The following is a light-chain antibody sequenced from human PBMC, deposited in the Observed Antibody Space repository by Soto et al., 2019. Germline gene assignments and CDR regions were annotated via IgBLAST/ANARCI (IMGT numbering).Light chain of an antibody. CDR1: QSVRSSY. Sequence: EIVLTQSPGTLSLSPGERATLSCRASQSVRSSYLAWYQQKLGQAPRLLIYGVYNRATGIPDRFSGSGSGTDFTLTISRLESEEFAVYYCQQYGTSPRTFGQWTKVEIK. CDR3: QQYGTSPRT. V-gene: IGKV3-20*01. CDR2: GVY. J-gene: IGKJ1*01.